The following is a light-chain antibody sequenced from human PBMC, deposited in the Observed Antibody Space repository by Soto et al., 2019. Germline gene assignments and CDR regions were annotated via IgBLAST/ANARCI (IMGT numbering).Light chain of an antibody. CDR2: DAS. CDR1: QSVASN. J-gene: IGKJ1*01. CDR3: QQYENWPPWT. Sequence: EIVMTQSPASLSVSPGESVTLSCRASQSVASNLAWYQQKPGQAPRLLIYDASNRATGIPARFSGSGSGTEFTLIISSLQSEDFAVYYCQQYENWPPWTFGLGTKVDIK. V-gene: IGKV3-15*01.